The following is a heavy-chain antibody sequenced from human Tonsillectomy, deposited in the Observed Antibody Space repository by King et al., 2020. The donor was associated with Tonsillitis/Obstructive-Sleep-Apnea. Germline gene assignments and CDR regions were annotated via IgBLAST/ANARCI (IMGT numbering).Heavy chain of an antibody. V-gene: IGHV1-69*01. J-gene: IGHJ3*02. CDR1: GGTFSSYA. D-gene: IGHD1-7*01. CDR3: ARGISGTTMSGNAFDI. Sequence: QLVQSGAEVKKPGSSVKVSCKASGGTFSSYAISWVRQAPGQGLEWMGGIIPIFGTANYAQKFQGRVTITADESTSTADMELSSLRSEDTAVYYCARGISGTTMSGNAFDIWGQGTMVTVSS. CDR2: IIPIFGTA.